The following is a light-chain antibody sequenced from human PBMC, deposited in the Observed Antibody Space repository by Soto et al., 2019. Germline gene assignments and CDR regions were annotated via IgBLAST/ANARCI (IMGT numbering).Light chain of an antibody. CDR1: QSISSY. CDR2: AAS. Sequence: DIQMTQSPSSLSASVGDRVTITCRARQSISSYLNWYQQKPGKAPKLLIYAASSLQSGVPSRFSGSGSGTDFTLTISSLQPEDFATYYCQQSYSTPLTFDGGTKVEIK. V-gene: IGKV1-39*01. J-gene: IGKJ4*01. CDR3: QQSYSTPLT.